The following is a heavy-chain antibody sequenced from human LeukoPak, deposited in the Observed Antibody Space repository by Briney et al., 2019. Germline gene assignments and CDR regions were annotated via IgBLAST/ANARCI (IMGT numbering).Heavy chain of an antibody. J-gene: IGHJ5*02. CDR1: GGSISSTSYH. D-gene: IGHD3-10*01. CDR3: ARYASGSYYWFDP. CDR2: VYYTGSA. Sequence: SETLSLTCTVSGGSISSTSYHWAWIRHPPGKGLEWIATVYYTGSAYYNPSLKSRVTISVDTSKSQFSLKLSSVTTADTALYYCARYASGSYYWFDPWGQGTLVTVSP. V-gene: IGHV4-39*01.